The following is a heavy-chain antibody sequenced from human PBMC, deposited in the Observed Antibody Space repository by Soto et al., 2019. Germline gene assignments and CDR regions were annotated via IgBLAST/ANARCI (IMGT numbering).Heavy chain of an antibody. CDR1: GGTFGNLV. CDR2: TIPIFDTP. CDR3: SRDREDGSGTKYNWFDS. D-gene: IGHD3-10*01. Sequence: QMQLVQSGAEVKKPGSSVKVSCKASGGTFGNLVISWLRQDPGQGLEWMGGTIPIFDTPHYAEKFRDRLTITADATSTAYMELTSLSSADTATYYCSRDREDGSGTKYNWFDSWGQGTLVTVSS. J-gene: IGHJ5*01. V-gene: IGHV1-69*01.